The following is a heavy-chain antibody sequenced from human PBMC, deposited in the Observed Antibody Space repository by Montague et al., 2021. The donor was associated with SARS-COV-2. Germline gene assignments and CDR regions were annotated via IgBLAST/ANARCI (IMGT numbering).Heavy chain of an antibody. J-gene: IGHJ3*02. CDR3: ARRGRKLLPVATTIGGFDI. CDR2: IYDSGST. Sequence: SETLSLTCNVSGGSISSSGYYWDWIRQPPGKGLEWIGSIYDSGSTYYNPSLKSRVTISVDTSKNHFSLKLSSVTAADTAVYYCARRGRKLLPVATTIGGFDIWGQGTMVTVSS. D-gene: IGHD5-12*01. CDR1: GGSISSSGYY. V-gene: IGHV4-39*02.